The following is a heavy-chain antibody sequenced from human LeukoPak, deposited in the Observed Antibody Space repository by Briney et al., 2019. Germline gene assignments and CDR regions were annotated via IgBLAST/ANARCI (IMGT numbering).Heavy chain of an antibody. J-gene: IGHJ5*02. V-gene: IGHV4-39*07. CDR2: IYYSGST. CDR1: GGSISSSSYY. D-gene: IGHD3-22*01. CDR3: ARDHYYDSSGYYSGDWFDP. Sequence: SETLSLTCTVSGGSISSSSYYWGWIRQPPGKGLEWIGSIYYSGSTYYNPSLKSRVTISVDTSKNQFSLKLSSVTAADTAVYYCARDHYYDSSGYYSGDWFDPWGQGTLVTVSS.